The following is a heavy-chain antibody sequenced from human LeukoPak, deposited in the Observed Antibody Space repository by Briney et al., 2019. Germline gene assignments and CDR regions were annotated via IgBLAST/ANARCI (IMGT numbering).Heavy chain of an antibody. CDR2: IRSRANSYAT. J-gene: IGHJ4*02. V-gene: IGHV3-73*01. Sequence: GGSLRLSCAASGFTFSGSAMHWVRQASGKGLEWVGRIRSRANSYATAYAASVKGRFTISRDDSKNTAYLQMNSLKTEDTAVYYCTRRATAMGDYWGQGTLVTVSS. CDR3: TRRATAMGDY. D-gene: IGHD5-18*01. CDR1: GFTFSGSA.